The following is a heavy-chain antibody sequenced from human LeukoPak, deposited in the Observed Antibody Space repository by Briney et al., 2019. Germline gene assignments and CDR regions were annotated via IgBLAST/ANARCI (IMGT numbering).Heavy chain of an antibody. CDR1: GYTFTSYY. Sequence: ASAKVSCKASGYTFTSYYMHWVRQAPGQGLEWMGIIHPSGGSTSYAQKFQGTVTMTRDTSTSTVYMELSSLRSEDTAVYYCARAHLHYGDSIHDLDYWGQGTLVTVSS. CDR3: ARAHLHYGDSIHDLDY. CDR2: IHPSGGST. D-gene: IGHD4-17*01. V-gene: IGHV1-46*01. J-gene: IGHJ4*02.